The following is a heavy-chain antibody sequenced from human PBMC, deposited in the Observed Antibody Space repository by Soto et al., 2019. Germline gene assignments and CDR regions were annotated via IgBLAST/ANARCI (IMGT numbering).Heavy chain of an antibody. CDR3: ARTGIAAAGRYYYYGMDV. Sequence: GESLKISCKGSGYSFTSYWIGWVRQMPGKGLEWMGIIYPGDSDTRYSPSFQGQVTISADKSISTAYLQWSSLKASDTAMYYCARTGIAAAGRYYYYGMDVWGQGTTVTVSS. CDR1: GYSFTSYW. J-gene: IGHJ6*02. D-gene: IGHD6-13*01. V-gene: IGHV5-51*01. CDR2: IYPGDSDT.